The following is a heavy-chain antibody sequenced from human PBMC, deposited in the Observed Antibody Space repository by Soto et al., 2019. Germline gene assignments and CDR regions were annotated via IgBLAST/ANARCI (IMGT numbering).Heavy chain of an antibody. Sequence: SETLSLTCPVSGYSISSGYYWGWIRQPPGKGLEWIGSIYHSGSTYYNPSFKSRVTISVDTSKNQFSLKLTSVTAADTAVYYCARVHNSGYYYFTYFDYCGQGTLVTVSS. V-gene: IGHV4-38-2*02. CDR2: IYHSGST. CDR1: GYSISSGYY. J-gene: IGHJ4*02. CDR3: ARVHNSGYYYFTYFDY. D-gene: IGHD3-22*01.